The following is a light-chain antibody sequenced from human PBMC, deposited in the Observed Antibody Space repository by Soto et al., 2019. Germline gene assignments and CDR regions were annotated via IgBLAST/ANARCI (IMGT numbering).Light chain of an antibody. Sequence: DIVLTQSPLSLPVTPGDTASISCRAIHRLLHSSGYNYLDWYLQKPGQSPKLLXXXGSNRASGVPDRFSGSVSGTDFTLKISRVEAEDVGVYYCMQALPTPRPFTFCPGTKVDIK. CDR3: MQALPTPRPFT. CDR1: HRLLHSSGYNY. J-gene: IGKJ3*01. V-gene: IGKV2-28*01. CDR2: XGS.